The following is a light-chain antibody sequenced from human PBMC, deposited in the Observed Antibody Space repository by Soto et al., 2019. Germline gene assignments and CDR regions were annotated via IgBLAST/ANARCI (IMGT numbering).Light chain of an antibody. V-gene: IGKV2-28*01. Sequence: DVVMTQSPPSLPVTPGEPASISCRSSQSLLHSNGYNYLAWFLQKAGQSPQLLIYLASSRASGVPDGFSGRGSGTDFTLEISSVEAEDVGVYYCMQLLHPPLTFGGGTKVEMK. CDR2: LAS. CDR3: MQLLHPPLT. CDR1: QSLLHSNGYNY. J-gene: IGKJ4*01.